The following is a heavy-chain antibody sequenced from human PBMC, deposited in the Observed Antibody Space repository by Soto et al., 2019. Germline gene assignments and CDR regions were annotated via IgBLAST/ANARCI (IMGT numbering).Heavy chain of an antibody. CDR2: IYYSGST. V-gene: IGHV4-31*03. CDR1: GGSISSGGYY. Sequence: SETLSLTCTVSGGSISSGGYYWSWIRQHPGKGLEWIGYIYYSGSTYYNPSLKSRVTISVDTSKNQFSLKLSSVTAADTAVYYCARSSSSWYGYYYYYMDVWGKGTTVTVAS. CDR3: ARSSSSWYGYYYYYMDV. J-gene: IGHJ6*03. D-gene: IGHD6-13*01.